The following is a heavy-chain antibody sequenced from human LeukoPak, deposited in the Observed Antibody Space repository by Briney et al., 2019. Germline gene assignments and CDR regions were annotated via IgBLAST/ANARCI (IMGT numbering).Heavy chain of an antibody. CDR3: ATLYGSARGAFDS. V-gene: IGHV1-2*02. CDR2: INPSSDGS. D-gene: IGHD3-10*01. Sequence: ASVKVSCKTSGYTFSDYYIHWVRQAPGQGLEWMGWINPSSDGSKYAQKFQGRLTLTRDTSISTAYMELSRLTSDDTAVYYCATLYGSARGAFDSWGQGTLVTVSS. CDR1: GYTFSDYY. J-gene: IGHJ4*02.